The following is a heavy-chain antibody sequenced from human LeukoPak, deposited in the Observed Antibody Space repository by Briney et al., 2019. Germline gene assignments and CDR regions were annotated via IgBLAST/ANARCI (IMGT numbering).Heavy chain of an antibody. CDR1: GYTFTGYY. J-gene: IGHJ4*02. CDR3: AREYHPWRGYSYGESDY. V-gene: IGHV1-2*02. Sequence: GASVKVSCKASGYTFTGYYMHWVRQAPGQGLEWMGWINPNSGGTNYAQKLQGRVTMTTDTSTSTAYMELRSLRSDDTAVYYCAREYHPWRGYSYGESDYWGQGTLVTVSS. D-gene: IGHD5-18*01. CDR2: INPNSGGT.